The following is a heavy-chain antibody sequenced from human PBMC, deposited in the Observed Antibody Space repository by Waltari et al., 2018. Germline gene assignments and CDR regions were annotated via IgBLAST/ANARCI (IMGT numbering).Heavy chain of an antibody. Sequence: QVLLVQSGAEVKKPGASVKVSCKASGYTFTSYDINWVRQATGQGLEWMGWMNPNRGNTGDAQKVQGRVTMTRNTSISTGYMELSSLRSEDTAVYYCARGVPIGFGELLHYYYYYGMDVWGQGTTVTVSS. D-gene: IGHD3-10*01. CDR2: MNPNRGNT. V-gene: IGHV1-8*01. J-gene: IGHJ6*02. CDR1: GYTFTSYD. CDR3: ARGVPIGFGELLHYYYYYGMDV.